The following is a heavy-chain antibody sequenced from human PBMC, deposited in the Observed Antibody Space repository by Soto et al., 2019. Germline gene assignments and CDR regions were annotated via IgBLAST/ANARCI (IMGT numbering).Heavy chain of an antibody. CDR3: ARDQVDFWSGYYSHYGMDV. CDR1: GFTFSSYG. Sequence: GGSLRLSCAASGFTFSSYGMHWVRQAPGKGLEWVAVISYDGSNKYYADSVKGRFTISRDNSKNTLYLQMNSLRAEDTAVYYCARDQVDFWSGYYSHYGMDVWGQGTTVTVSS. CDR2: ISYDGSNK. D-gene: IGHD3-3*01. V-gene: IGHV3-30*03. J-gene: IGHJ6*02.